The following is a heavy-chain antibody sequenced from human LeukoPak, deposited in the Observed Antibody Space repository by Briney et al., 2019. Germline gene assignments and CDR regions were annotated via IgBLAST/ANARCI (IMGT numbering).Heavy chain of an antibody. V-gene: IGHV4-39*01. Sequence: TPSETLSLTCTVSGGSISSSSYYWGWIRQPPGKGLEWIGSIYYSGSTYYNPSLKSRVTISVDTSKNQFSLKLSSVTAADTAVYYCARVIGYGGNYWGQGTLVTVSS. D-gene: IGHD5-18*01. J-gene: IGHJ4*02. CDR2: IYYSGST. CDR3: ARVIGYGGNY. CDR1: GGSISSSSYY.